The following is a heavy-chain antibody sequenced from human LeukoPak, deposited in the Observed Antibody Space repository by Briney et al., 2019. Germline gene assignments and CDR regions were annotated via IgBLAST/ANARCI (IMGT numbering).Heavy chain of an antibody. D-gene: IGHD2-15*01. Sequence: ASVKVSCKASGYTFTDYYMHWVRQAPGQGLEWMGWINPNNGGTNYAQKFQGRVTLTTDTSTSTAYMDLRSLRSDDTAVYHCARVALGSWYFDLWGRGTLVTVSS. V-gene: IGHV1-2*02. CDR1: GYTFTDYY. CDR3: ARVALGSWYFDL. CDR2: INPNNGGT. J-gene: IGHJ2*01.